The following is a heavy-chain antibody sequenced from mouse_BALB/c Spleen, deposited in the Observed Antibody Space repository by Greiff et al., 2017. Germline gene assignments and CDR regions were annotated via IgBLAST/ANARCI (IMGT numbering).Heavy chain of an antibody. V-gene: IGHV5-9-4*01. CDR3: ARDKKSYAMDY. Sequence: EVKLVESGGGLVKPGGSLKLSCAASGFTFSSYAMSWVRQSPEKRLEWVAEISSGGSYTYYPDTVTGRFTISRDNAKNTLYLEMSSLRSEDTAMYYWARDKKSYAMDYWGQGTSVTVSS. CDR1: GFTFSSYA. J-gene: IGHJ4*01. CDR2: ISSGGSYT. D-gene: IGHD1-3*01.